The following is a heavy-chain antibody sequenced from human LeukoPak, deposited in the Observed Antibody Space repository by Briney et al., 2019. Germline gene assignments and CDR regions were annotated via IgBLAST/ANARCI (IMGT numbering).Heavy chain of an antibody. D-gene: IGHD2-15*01. CDR3: ASHTGYCSGGSCLNWFDP. V-gene: IGHV1-69*06. J-gene: IGHJ5*02. CDR1: GGTFSSYA. CDR2: IIPIFGTA. Sequence: SVKVSCKASGGTFSSYAISWVRQAPGQGLEWMGGIIPIFGTANYAQKFQGRVTITADKSTSTAYMELSSLRSEDTAVYYCASHTGYCSGGSCLNWFDPWGQGTLVTVSS.